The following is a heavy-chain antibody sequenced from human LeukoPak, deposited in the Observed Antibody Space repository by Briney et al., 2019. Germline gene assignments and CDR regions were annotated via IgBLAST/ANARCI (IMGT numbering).Heavy chain of an antibody. CDR3: ARLRGVGATTHLFDY. Sequence: SETLSLTCTVSGGSISSYYWSWIRQPPGKGLEWIGYIYYSGSTNYNPSLKSRVTISVDTSKNQFSLKLSPVTAADTAVYYCARLRGVGATTHLFDYWGQGTLVTVSS. CDR2: IYYSGST. D-gene: IGHD1-26*01. J-gene: IGHJ4*02. V-gene: IGHV4-59*08. CDR1: GGSISSYY.